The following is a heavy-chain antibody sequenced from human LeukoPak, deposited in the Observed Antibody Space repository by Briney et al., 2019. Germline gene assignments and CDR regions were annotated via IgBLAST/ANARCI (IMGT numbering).Heavy chain of an antibody. CDR2: IYYSGST. V-gene: IGHV4-31*03. CDR1: GGSISSGGYY. Sequence: NSSETLSLTCTASGGSISSGGYYWSWIRQHPGKGLEWIGYIYYSGSTYYNPSLKSRVTISVDTSKNQFSLKLSSVTAADTAVYYCARLYSSSPNWFDPWGQGTLVTVSS. D-gene: IGHD6-6*01. J-gene: IGHJ5*02. CDR3: ARLYSSSPNWFDP.